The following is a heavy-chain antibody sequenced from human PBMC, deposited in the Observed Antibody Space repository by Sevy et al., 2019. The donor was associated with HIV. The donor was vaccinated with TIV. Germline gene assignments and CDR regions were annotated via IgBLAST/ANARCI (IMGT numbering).Heavy chain of an antibody. CDR2: FDPGSGAT. Sequence: ASLKVSCKVSGYTLTELSIHWVRQAPGKGLEWMGGFDPGSGATVYAQKFQGRVTMTEDTSTDTGYMELSSLTSDDTAVYYCATVGLRYFSGASSYQGDWFDPWGQGTLVTVSS. V-gene: IGHV1-24*01. D-gene: IGHD2-15*01. CDR1: GYTLTELS. CDR3: ATVGLRYFSGASSYQGDWFDP. J-gene: IGHJ5*02.